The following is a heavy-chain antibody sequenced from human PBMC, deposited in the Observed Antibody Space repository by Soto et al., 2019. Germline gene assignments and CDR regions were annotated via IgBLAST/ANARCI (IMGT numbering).Heavy chain of an antibody. CDR1: GFTFSSYA. CDR3: ARGQDCSGGSCYSLGYFDL. CDR2: ISYDGSNK. D-gene: IGHD2-15*01. V-gene: IGHV3-30-3*01. Sequence: QVQLVESGGGVVQPGRSLRLSCEASGFTFSSYAMHWVRQAPGKGLEWVAVISYDGSNKYYADSVKGRFTISRDNSRNTLYLQMSGLRAEDTAVYYCARGQDCSGGSCYSLGYFDLWGRGTLVTVSS. J-gene: IGHJ2*01.